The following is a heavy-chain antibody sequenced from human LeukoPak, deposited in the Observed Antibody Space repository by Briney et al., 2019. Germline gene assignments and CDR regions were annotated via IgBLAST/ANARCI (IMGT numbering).Heavy chain of an antibody. D-gene: IGHD5-24*01. Sequence: GSLRLSCTASGFTFYDYAMHWVRQAPGKGLEWIGYIHYSGSTNYNPSLTSRVTVSLDTSKNQFSLKLSSVTAADTAVYYCASRRIDGYESYYYYYMDVWGKGTTVTISS. V-gene: IGHV4-59*08. J-gene: IGHJ6*03. CDR3: ASRRIDGYESYYYYYMDV. CDR1: GFTFYDYA. CDR2: IHYSGST.